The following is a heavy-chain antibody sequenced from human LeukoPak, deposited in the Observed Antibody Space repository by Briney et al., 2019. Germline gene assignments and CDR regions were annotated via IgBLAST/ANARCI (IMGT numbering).Heavy chain of an antibody. CDR3: ARGRYCSGGSCYLYDAFDI. V-gene: IGHV3-74*01. CDR1: GFTFSSYW. J-gene: IGHJ3*02. D-gene: IGHD2-15*01. Sequence: GGSLRLSCAASGFTFSSYWMHWVRQAPGKGLVWVSRIYSDGSSTSYADSVKGRFTISRDDAKNTLYLQMNSLRAEDTAVYYCARGRYCSGGSCYLYDAFDIWGQGTMVTVSS. CDR2: IYSDGSST.